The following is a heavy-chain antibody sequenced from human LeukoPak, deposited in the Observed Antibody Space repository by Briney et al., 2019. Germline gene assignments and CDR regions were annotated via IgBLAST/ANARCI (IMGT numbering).Heavy chain of an antibody. Sequence: SETLSLTCTVSGGSITSGGYYWSWIRQPPGKGLEWIGYIYHSGSTYYNPSLKSRVTISVDRSKNQFSLKLSSVTAADTAVYYCARLRNDFWSGYPDAFDIWGQGTMVTVSS. CDR3: ARLRNDFWSGYPDAFDI. CDR1: GGSITSGGYY. V-gene: IGHV4-30-2*01. CDR2: IYHSGST. J-gene: IGHJ3*02. D-gene: IGHD3-3*01.